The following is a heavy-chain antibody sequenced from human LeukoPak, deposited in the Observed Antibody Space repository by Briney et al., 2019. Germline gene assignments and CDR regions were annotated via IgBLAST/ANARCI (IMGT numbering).Heavy chain of an antibody. J-gene: IGHJ4*02. V-gene: IGHV1-69*04. D-gene: IGHD3-22*01. CDR2: IIPILGIA. CDR3: AKVEHYYDSSGYPDY. CDR1: GGTFSSYA. Sequence: APVKVSCKASGGTFSSYAISWVRQAPGQGLKWMGRIIPILGIANYAQKFQGRVTITADKSTSTAYMELSSLRSEDTAVYYCAKVEHYYDSSGYPDYWGQGTLVTVSS.